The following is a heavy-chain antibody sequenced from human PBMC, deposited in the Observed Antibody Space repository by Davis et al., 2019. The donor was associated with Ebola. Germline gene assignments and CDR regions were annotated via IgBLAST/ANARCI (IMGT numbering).Heavy chain of an antibody. CDR2: IKQDGSEK. CDR3: AGGDGMGV. J-gene: IGHJ6*04. V-gene: IGHV3-7*04. Sequence: GESLKISCAASGFTFSSYWMSWVRQAPGKGLEWVANIKQDGSEKYYVDSVKGRFTISRDNAKNSLYLQMNSLRAEDTAVYYCAGGDGMGVCGRGTTVTVSS. CDR1: GFTFSSYW.